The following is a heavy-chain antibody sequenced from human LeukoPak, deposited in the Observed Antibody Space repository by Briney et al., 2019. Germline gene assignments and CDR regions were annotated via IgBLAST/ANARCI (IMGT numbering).Heavy chain of an antibody. CDR3: ARCILTFRSPRTHAFDI. Sequence: GESLKISCKGSEYSFTSYWIGWVRQMPGKGLEWMGIIYPGDSDTRYSPSFQGQVTISADKSISTAYLQWSSLKASDTAMYYCARCILTFRSPRTHAFDIWGQGTMVTVSS. V-gene: IGHV5-51*01. CDR2: IYPGDSDT. J-gene: IGHJ3*02. CDR1: EYSFTSYW. D-gene: IGHD2/OR15-2a*01.